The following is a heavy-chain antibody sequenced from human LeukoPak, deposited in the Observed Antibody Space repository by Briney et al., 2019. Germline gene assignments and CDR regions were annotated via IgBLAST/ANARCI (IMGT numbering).Heavy chain of an antibody. CDR2: IKQDGSEK. J-gene: IGHJ5*02. D-gene: IGHD2-2*01. CDR3: ARAYIVVVPAANLHWFDP. CDR1: GFTFSSYW. Sequence: GGSLRLSCAASGFTFSSYWMSWVRQAPGKGLEWVANIKQDGSEKYYVDSVKGRFTISRDNAKNSLYLQMNSLRAEDTAVYYCARAYIVVVPAANLHWFDPWGQGTLVTVSS. V-gene: IGHV3-7*04.